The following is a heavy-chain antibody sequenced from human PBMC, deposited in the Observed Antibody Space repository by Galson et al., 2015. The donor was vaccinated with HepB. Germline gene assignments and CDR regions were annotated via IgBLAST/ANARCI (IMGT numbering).Heavy chain of an antibody. J-gene: IGHJ5*02. CDR2: ISGSGGST. CDR1: GFTFSSYA. V-gene: IGHV3-23*01. D-gene: IGHD2-2*02. Sequence: SLRLSCAASGFTFSSYAMSWVRQAPGKGLEWVSAISGSGGSTYYADSVKGRFTISRDNSKNTLYLQMNSLRAEDTAVYYCANLGYCSSTSCYTASVRVPTQGWFDPWGQGTLVTVSS. CDR3: ANLGYCSSTSCYTASVRVPTQGWFDP.